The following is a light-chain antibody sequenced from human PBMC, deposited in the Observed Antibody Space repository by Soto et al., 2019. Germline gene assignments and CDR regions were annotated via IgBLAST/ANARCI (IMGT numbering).Light chain of an antibody. CDR3: SSFAGSNNVV. CDR2: DVS. CDR1: SSDVGSYDH. J-gene: IGLJ3*02. V-gene: IGLV2-8*01. Sequence: SALTQPPSASGSPGQSVTISCAGTSSDVGSYDHVSWYQQHPGKAPKLMIYDVSKRPSGVPDRFSGSKSGNAASLTVSGLQTEDEADYYCSSFAGSNNVVFGGGTKLTVL.